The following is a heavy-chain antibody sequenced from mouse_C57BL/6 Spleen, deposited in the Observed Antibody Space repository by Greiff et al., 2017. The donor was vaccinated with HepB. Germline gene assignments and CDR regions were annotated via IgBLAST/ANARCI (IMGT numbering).Heavy chain of an antibody. CDR2: ISSGGDYI. J-gene: IGHJ1*03. V-gene: IGHV5-9-1*02. CDR1: GFTFSSYA. D-gene: IGHD4-1*01. CDR3: TRVTGTRWYFDV. Sequence: EVHLVESGEGLVKPGGSLKLSCAASGFTFSSYAMSWVRQTPEKRLEWVAYISSGGDYIYYADTVKGRFTISRDNARNTLYLQMSSLKSEDTAMYYCTRVTGTRWYFDVWGTGTTGTVSS.